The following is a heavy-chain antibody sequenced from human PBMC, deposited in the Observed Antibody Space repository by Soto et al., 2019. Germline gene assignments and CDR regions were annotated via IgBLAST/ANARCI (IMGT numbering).Heavy chain of an antibody. V-gene: IGHV3-23*01. Sequence: GGSLRLSCAASGFTLSNYAMRWVRQAPGKGLEWVSSLNARGDTTDYADFAKGRFTISRDTFENTLYLQMNSLRAEDTAVYYCARDGGTDRQAYEFDYWGQGTLVTVSS. CDR1: GFTLSNYA. CDR3: ARDGGTDRQAYEFDY. J-gene: IGHJ4*02. CDR2: LNARGDTT. D-gene: IGHD6-6*01.